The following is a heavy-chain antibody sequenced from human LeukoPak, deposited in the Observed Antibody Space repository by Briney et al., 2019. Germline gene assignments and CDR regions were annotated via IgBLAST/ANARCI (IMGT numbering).Heavy chain of an antibody. CDR2: TYYRSKWYH. Sequence: PSQTLSLTCAISGDSVSSNSAAWNWIRQSPSRGLEWLGRTYYRSKWYHDYAVSVKSRITINPDTSKNQFSLQLNSVTPEDTAVYYCARNRWEQQLSANWFDPWGQGTLVTVSS. D-gene: IGHD6-13*01. J-gene: IGHJ5*02. CDR3: ARNRWEQQLSANWFDP. CDR1: GDSVSSNSAA. V-gene: IGHV6-1*01.